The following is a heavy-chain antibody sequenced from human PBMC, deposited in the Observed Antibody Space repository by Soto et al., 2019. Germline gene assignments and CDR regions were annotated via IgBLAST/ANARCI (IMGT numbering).Heavy chain of an antibody. Sequence: EMQLVESGGGLVQPGGSLRLSCAASGFTLSSYWMHWVHQAPGKGLVWVSRISSDGSSANYADSVKGRFTISRDNAKNTLYLQMDSLRTDDTAVYFCARGGGYSAQDYWGQGTLVTVSS. J-gene: IGHJ4*02. V-gene: IGHV3-74*01. CDR2: ISSDGSSA. CDR1: GFTLSSYW. D-gene: IGHD5-18*01. CDR3: ARGGGYSAQDY.